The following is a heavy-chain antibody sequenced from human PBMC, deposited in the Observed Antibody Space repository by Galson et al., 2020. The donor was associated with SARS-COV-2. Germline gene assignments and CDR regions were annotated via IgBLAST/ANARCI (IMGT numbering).Heavy chain of an antibody. CDR3: ARSPDFCTGGSCNRPYYYHHGLDV. CDR2: IDPKTGVT. D-gene: IGHD2-15*01. V-gene: IGHV1-2*02. CDR1: EYTFTDFY. Sequence: ASVKVSCKASEYTFTDFYIHWVRQAPGQGLEWMGWIDPKTGVTKYAQKFQGRVSMARDTSITTAYMDLRRLGSGDTAIYFCARSPDFCTGGSCNRPYYYHHGLDVWGQGTMVTVFS. J-gene: IGHJ6*02.